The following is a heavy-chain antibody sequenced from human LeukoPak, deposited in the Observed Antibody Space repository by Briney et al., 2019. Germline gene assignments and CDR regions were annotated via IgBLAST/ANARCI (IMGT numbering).Heavy chain of an antibody. V-gene: IGHV1-2*02. CDR1: GYTFTGYY. D-gene: IGHD2-15*01. J-gene: IGHJ4*02. CDR2: INPNSGGT. Sequence: GASVKVSCKASGYTFTGYYMHWVRQAPGQGLEWMGWINPNSGGTNYARKFQGRVTMTRDTSISTAYMELSRLRSDDTAVYYCARASHPMLVAATYGLDYWGQGTLVTVSS. CDR3: ARASHPMLVAATYGLDY.